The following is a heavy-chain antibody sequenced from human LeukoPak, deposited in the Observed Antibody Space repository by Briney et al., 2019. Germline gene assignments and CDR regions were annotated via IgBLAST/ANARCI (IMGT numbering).Heavy chain of an antibody. J-gene: IGHJ5*02. CDR2: ISYTDGT. V-gene: IGHV4-59*08. Sequence: SETLSLLCTVSGGSINNYYWNWIRQPPGKGLEWVGHISYTDGTKYNPSLQSRVTISMDTSKNQFSLNLKSVTAADTAVYYCARRVIMSAAGVPDTWLDPWGQGILVTVSS. CDR1: GGSINNYY. D-gene: IGHD2-8*01. CDR3: ARRVIMSAAGVPDTWLDP.